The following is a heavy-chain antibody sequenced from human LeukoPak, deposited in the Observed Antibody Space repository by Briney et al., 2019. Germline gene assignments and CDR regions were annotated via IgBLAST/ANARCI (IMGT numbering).Heavy chain of an antibody. CDR1: GYSSTSYW. V-gene: IGHV5-51*01. Sequence: PGESLKISCKGSGYSSTSYWIGWVRQMPGKGLEWMGIIYPGDSDTRYSPSFQGQVTISADKSISTAYLQWSSLKASDTAMYYCARGLLLWFGEFPHFDYWGQGTLVTVSS. J-gene: IGHJ4*02. CDR2: IYPGDSDT. CDR3: ARGLLLWFGEFPHFDY. D-gene: IGHD3-10*01.